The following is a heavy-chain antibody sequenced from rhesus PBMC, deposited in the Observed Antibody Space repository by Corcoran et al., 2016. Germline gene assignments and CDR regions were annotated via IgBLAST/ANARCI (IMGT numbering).Heavy chain of an antibody. V-gene: IGHV4-65*01. CDR2: ISGSSGST. D-gene: IGHD3-3*01. CDR3: ARVGYYNIWTGYYGDFDY. Sequence: QVQLQESGPGLVKPSETLSLTCAVSGGTISSSTWWSWIRQPPGTGREWHGYISGSSGSTYYNPSLKSRVTISTDTSKNQFSLKLSSVTAADTAVYYCARVGYYNIWTGYYGDFDYWGQGVLVTVSS. CDR1: GGTISSSTW. J-gene: IGHJ4*01.